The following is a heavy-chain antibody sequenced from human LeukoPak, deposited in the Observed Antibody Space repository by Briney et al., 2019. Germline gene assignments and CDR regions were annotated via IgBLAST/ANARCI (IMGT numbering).Heavy chain of an antibody. CDR1: GFTFSSYT. CDR3: AKRRAVAGVRYYFDY. V-gene: IGHV3-23*01. Sequence: GGSLRLSCVVSGFTFSSYTMSWVRQAPGKGLGWVSVISGSGGNTYYADSVKGRFTISRDNSKNMVFLQMNSLRADDTAVYFCAKRRAVAGVRYYFDYWGQGTLVTVSS. CDR2: ISGSGGNT. D-gene: IGHD6-19*01. J-gene: IGHJ4*02.